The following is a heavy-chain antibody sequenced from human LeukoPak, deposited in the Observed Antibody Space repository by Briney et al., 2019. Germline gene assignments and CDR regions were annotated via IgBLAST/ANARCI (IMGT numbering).Heavy chain of an antibody. CDR2: ISGSGGST. D-gene: IGHD2-21*02. Sequence: GGSLRLSCAASGFTFSSYAMSWVRQAPGKGLEWVSAISGSGGSTYYADSVQGRFTISRDNSKNTLYLQMNSLRAEDTAVYYCAKLSIVVVTPSWADYWGQGTLVTVSS. CDR3: AKLSIVVVTPSWADY. CDR1: GFTFSSYA. J-gene: IGHJ4*02. V-gene: IGHV3-23*01.